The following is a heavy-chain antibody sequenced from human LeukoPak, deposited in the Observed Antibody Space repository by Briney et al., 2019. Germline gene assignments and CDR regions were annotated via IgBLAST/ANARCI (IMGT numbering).Heavy chain of an antibody. D-gene: IGHD5-12*01. CDR1: GVTVSSNSAT. J-gene: IGHJ4*02. CDR2: TYYRYKWYK. V-gene: IGHV6-1*01. CDR3: AANSGYGLVFDC. Sequence: QTLSLTCALSGVTVSSNSATSNCSSQLPPRGIYWLGRTYYRYKWYKDDAVSVKSRITISPDTSKNQLSLQLNSVTREDTAVYCCAANSGYGLVFDCWGQGTGVSVSS.